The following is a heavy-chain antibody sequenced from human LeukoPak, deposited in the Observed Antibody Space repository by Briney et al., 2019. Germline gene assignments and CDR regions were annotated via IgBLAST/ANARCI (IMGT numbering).Heavy chain of an antibody. CDR2: ISTDGGHT. D-gene: IGHD6-6*01. Sequence: GGSLRLSCSTSGFTFSSYAMHWVRQAPGKGLQYVSAISTDGGHTYYADSVKGRFTISRDNSKNTLYLQMSSPRAEDTAVYYCVKGGRYSGSSADYWGQGTLVTVSS. V-gene: IGHV3-64D*09. CDR3: VKGGRYSGSSADY. CDR1: GFTFSSYA. J-gene: IGHJ4*02.